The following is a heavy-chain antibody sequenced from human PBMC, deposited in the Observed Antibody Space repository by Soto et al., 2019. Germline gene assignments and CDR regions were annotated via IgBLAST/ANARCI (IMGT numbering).Heavy chain of an antibody. CDR3: ARPFGMDV. CDR2: IYPADSNT. CDR1: GYTFTSYW. Sequence: GESLKISCQGSGYTFTSYWIGWVRQMPGKGLEWVAIIYPADSNTRYSPSFRGQVTISADKSISTAYLQWSSLKASDTAIYYCARPFGMDVWGKGTPVTVSS. J-gene: IGHJ6*04. V-gene: IGHV5-51*01.